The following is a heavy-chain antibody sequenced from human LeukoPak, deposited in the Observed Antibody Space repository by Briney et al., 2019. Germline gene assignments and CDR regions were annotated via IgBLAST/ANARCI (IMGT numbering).Heavy chain of an antibody. D-gene: IGHD6-19*01. CDR2: IYTSGST. CDR3: ARDIPVAGSFLLLDY. CDR1: GGSISSYY. J-gene: IGHJ4*02. V-gene: IGHV4-4*07. Sequence: SETLSLTSTVSGGSISSYYWSWIRKPPGKGLEWIGRIYTSGSTNSNPSLKSRVTMSADTSKNQFSLKLSSLTAADTAVYYCARDIPVAGSFLLLDYWGQGTLVTVSS.